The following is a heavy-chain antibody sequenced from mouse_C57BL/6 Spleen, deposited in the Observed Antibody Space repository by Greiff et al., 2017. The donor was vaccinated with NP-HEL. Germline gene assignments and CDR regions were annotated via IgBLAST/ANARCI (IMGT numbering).Heavy chain of an antibody. D-gene: IGHD1-1*01. CDR3: ARDFITTVVATRYYAMDY. V-gene: IGHV5-17*01. CDR2: ISSGSSTI. CDR1: GFTFSDYG. Sequence: DVKLVESGGGLVKPGGSLKLSCAASGFTFSDYGMHWVRQAPEKGLEWVAYISSGSSTIYYADTVKGRFTLSRDNAKNTLFLQMTSLMSEDAAMYYCARDFITTVVATRYYAMDYWGQGTSVTVSA. J-gene: IGHJ4*01.